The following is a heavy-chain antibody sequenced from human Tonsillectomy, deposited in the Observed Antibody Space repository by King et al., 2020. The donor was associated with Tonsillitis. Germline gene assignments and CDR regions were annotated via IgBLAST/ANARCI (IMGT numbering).Heavy chain of an antibody. D-gene: IGHD4-23*01. CDR1: GGSISSSSYY. Sequence: LQLQESGPGLVKPSETLSLTCTVSGGSISSSSYYWGWIRQPPGKGLEWIGSIYYSGSTYYNPSLKSRVTISVDTSKNQFSLKLSSVTTADTAVYYCARPKLHPPDAFDIWGQGTMVTVSS. J-gene: IGHJ3*02. CDR3: ARPKLHPPDAFDI. CDR2: IYYSGST. V-gene: IGHV4-39*07.